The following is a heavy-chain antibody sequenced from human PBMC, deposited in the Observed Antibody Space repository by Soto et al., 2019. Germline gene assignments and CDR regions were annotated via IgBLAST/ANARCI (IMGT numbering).Heavy chain of an antibody. CDR1: GFTFSSYG. CDR3: AKGGYVEMATIYPHYFDY. J-gene: IGHJ4*02. CDR2: ISYDGSNK. V-gene: IGHV3-30*18. Sequence: GGSLRLSCAASGFTFSSYGMHWVRQAPGKGLEWVAVISYDGSNKYYADSVKGRFTISRDNSKNTLYLQMNSLRAEDTAVYYCAKGGYVEMATIYPHYFDYWGQGTLVTVSS. D-gene: IGHD5-12*01.